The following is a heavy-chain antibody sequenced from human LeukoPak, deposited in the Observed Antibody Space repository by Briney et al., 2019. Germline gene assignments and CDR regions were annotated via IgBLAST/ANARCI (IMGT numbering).Heavy chain of an antibody. D-gene: IGHD1-26*01. CDR1: XGSIXSXXYY. Sequence: LXXXXTVXXGSIXSXXYYWDXXRQPXXKXXXXXXSIYYSGSTYYNPSLKSRVTISIDTSKNQFSLKLSSVTAADTAVYYCARVPALPFGAFDIWGQGTMVTVSS. CDR3: ARVPALPFGAFDI. J-gene: IGHJ3*02. CDR2: IYYSGST. V-gene: IGHV4-39*07.